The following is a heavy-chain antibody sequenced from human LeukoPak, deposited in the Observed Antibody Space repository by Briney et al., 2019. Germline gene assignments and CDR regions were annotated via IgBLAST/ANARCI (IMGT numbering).Heavy chain of an antibody. D-gene: IGHD2/OR15-2a*01. CDR3: ARGDYFKVDY. CDR2: IYYSGST. CDR1: GGSISSYY. V-gene: IGHV4-59*01. Sequence: SETLSLTCTVSGGSISSYYWSWIRQPPGKGLEWIGYIYYSGSTNYNPSLKSRLTISVDTSKNQFSLKLSPVTAADTAVYYCARGDYFKVDYWGQGTLVTVSS. J-gene: IGHJ4*02.